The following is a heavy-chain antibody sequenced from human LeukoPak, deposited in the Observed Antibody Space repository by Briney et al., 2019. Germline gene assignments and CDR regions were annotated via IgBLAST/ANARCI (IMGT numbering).Heavy chain of an antibody. Sequence: GGSLRLSCAASGFTFSSYSMNWVRQAPGKGLEWLSYISYNSGTISYADSVKGRFTISRDNAKNSLYLQMNSLRAEDTAAYYCARSLYSSSPDYWGQGTLVTVSS. CDR3: ARSLYSSSPDY. J-gene: IGHJ4*02. D-gene: IGHD6-13*01. V-gene: IGHV3-48*04. CDR2: ISYNSGTI. CDR1: GFTFSSYS.